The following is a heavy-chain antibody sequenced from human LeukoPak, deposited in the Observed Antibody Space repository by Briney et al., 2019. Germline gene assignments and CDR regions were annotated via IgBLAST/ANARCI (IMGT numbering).Heavy chain of an antibody. V-gene: IGHV7-4-1*02. D-gene: IGHD3-10*01. Sequence: ASVKVSCKASGYTFSTYSMSWVRQAPGQGLEWMGWINTKTGNPTSAQGFRGRFVFSFDTSVSTAYLQISSLKAEVTAVYYCAREVLRLDYWGQGTLVTVSS. J-gene: IGHJ4*02. CDR2: INTKTGNP. CDR3: AREVLRLDY. CDR1: GYTFSTYS.